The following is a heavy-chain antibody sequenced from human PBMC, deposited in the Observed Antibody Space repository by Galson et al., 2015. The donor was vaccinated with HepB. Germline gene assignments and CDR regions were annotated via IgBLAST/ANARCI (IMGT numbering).Heavy chain of an antibody. D-gene: IGHD6-19*01. CDR1: GYTFTSYA. J-gene: IGHJ6*02. Sequence: SVKVSCKASGYTFTSYAMNWVRQAPGQGLEWMGWINTNTGNPTYAQGFTGRFVFSLDTSVSTAYPQISSLKAEDTAVYYCARGLFIAVATLDRHYYYYGMDVWGQGTTVIVSS. V-gene: IGHV7-4-1*02. CDR3: ARGLFIAVATLDRHYYYYGMDV. CDR2: INTNTGNP.